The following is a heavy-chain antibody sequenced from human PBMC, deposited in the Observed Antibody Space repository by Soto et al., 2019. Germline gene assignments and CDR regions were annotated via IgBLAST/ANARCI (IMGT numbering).Heavy chain of an antibody. J-gene: IGHJ5*02. CDR3: ARQGRARAAQVRFDP. V-gene: IGHV4-39*01. D-gene: IGHD2-15*01. CDR2: IYYSGST. Sequence: PSETLSLTCTVSGGSISSSSYYWGWIRQPPGKGLEWIGSIYYSGSTYYNPSLKSRVTISVDTSKNQFSLKLSSVTAADTAVYYCARQGRARAAQVRFDPWGQGTLVTVSS. CDR1: GGSISSSSYY.